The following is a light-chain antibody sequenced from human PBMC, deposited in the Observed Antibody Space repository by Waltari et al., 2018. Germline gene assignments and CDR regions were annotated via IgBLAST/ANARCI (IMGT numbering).Light chain of an antibody. CDR2: EVS. V-gene: IGLV2-14*01. J-gene: IGLJ3*02. CDR3: SSYASISTLWV. Sequence: QSALTQPASVSGSPGQSITISCTGTSSDVGGYKYVSWYQQHPGKAPKLMIYEVSTRPFVISSRFAGSKSGNMASLTISGLQAEDEADYYCSSYASISTLWVFGGGTKLTVL. CDR1: SSDVGGYKY.